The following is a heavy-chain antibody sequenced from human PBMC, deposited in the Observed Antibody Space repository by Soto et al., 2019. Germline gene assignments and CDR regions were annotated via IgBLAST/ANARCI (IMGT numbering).Heavy chain of an antibody. V-gene: IGHV4-59*08. D-gene: IGHD2-15*01. Sequence: ASETLSLTCTVSGGSISSYYWSWVRQPPGKGLEWIGYIYYSGSTNYNPSLKSRVTISVDTSKNQFSLKLSSVTAADTAVYYCARTHGVVVAAKGYMDVWGKGTTVTVSS. CDR1: GGSISSYY. J-gene: IGHJ6*03. CDR2: IYYSGST. CDR3: ARTHGVVVAAKGYMDV.